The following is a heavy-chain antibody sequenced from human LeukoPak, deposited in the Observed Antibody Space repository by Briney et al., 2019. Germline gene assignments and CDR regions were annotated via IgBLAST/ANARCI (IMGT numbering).Heavy chain of an antibody. D-gene: IGHD2-15*01. J-gene: IGHJ4*02. CDR2: IIPIFGRA. V-gene: IGHV1-69*13. CDR1: GYTFSSYA. Sequence: SVKVSCKASGYTFSSYAMNWVRQAPGQGLEWMGGIIPIFGRANYAQKFQGRVTITADESTSTAYMHLSSLRCEDTAVYYCARVLCSGGSCYGRACDYWGQGTRITVSS. CDR3: ARVLCSGGSCYGRACDY.